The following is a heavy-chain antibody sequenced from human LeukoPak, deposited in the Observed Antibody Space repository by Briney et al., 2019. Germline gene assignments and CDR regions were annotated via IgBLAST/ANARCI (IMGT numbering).Heavy chain of an antibody. Sequence: GGSLRLSCAASGFTFSSYGMRWVRQAPGKGLEWVAFIRYDGSNKYYADSVKGRFTISRDNSKNTLYLQMNSLRAEDTAVYYCSERRGYGGYLISLLYYYYMDVWGKGTTVTISS. D-gene: IGHD4-23*01. V-gene: IGHV3-30*02. CDR1: GFTFSSYG. CDR3: SERRGYGGYLISLLYYYYMDV. CDR2: IRYDGSNK. J-gene: IGHJ6*03.